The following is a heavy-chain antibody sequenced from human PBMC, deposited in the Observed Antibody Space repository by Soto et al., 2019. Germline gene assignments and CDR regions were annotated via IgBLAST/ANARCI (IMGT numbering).Heavy chain of an antibody. J-gene: IGHJ5*02. Sequence: SDTLSLTCTVSGGSISSYYWSWIRQPPGKGLEWIGYIYYSGSTNYNPSLKSRVTISVDTSKNQFSLKLSSVTAADTAVYYCARDGKYCSSTSCYRREGWFDPWGQGTLVTVSS. CDR3: ARDGKYCSSTSCYRREGWFDP. D-gene: IGHD2-2*02. CDR2: IYYSGST. CDR1: GGSISSYY. V-gene: IGHV4-59*01.